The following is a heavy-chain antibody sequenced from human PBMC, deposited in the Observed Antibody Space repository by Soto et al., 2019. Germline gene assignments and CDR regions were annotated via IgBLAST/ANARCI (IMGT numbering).Heavy chain of an antibody. J-gene: IGHJ6*02. D-gene: IGHD6-13*01. V-gene: IGHV3-48*02. CDR2: ISSSSSTI. CDR3: ASDPVMGISWPYYYYGMDV. CDR1: GFTFSSYS. Sequence: EVQLVESGGGLVQPGGSLRLSCAASGFTFSSYSMNWVRQAPGKGLEWVSYISSSSSTIYYADSVKGRFTISRDNAKKSLYLQMNSLRDEETAVYYCASDPVMGISWPYYYYGMDVWGQGTTVTVSS.